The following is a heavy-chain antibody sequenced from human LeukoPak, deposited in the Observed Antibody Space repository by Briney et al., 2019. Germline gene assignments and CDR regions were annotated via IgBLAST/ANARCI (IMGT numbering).Heavy chain of an antibody. V-gene: IGHV3-66*04. Sequence: QPGGSLRLSRAPSGFTVSSKYVSWVREAPGKGVEWGLIIYSGGRTYYADSVKGRFTISRDSSKNTLYLQMSDLRAEDTAMYFCASHYYDSNGYQYLDNWGQGTLVTVSS. CDR1: GFTVSSKY. D-gene: IGHD3-22*01. CDR3: ASHYYDSNGYQYLDN. J-gene: IGHJ4*02. CDR2: IYSGGRT.